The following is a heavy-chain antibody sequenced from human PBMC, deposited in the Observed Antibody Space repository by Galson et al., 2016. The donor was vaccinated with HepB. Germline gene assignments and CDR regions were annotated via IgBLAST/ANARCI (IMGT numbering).Heavy chain of an antibody. CDR2: ISYDGNNR. V-gene: IGHV3-33*08. Sequence: SLRLSCATSGLTFNNYGINWVRQAPGKGLEWVAVISYDGNNRHYADAVKGRFTISSDSSTNTVYLQMNSLRADDTAVYFCARDRGLLHYYYGMDVWGQGTTVTVSS. D-gene: IGHD4-17*01. CDR1: GLTFNNYG. J-gene: IGHJ6*02. CDR3: ARDRGLLHYYYGMDV.